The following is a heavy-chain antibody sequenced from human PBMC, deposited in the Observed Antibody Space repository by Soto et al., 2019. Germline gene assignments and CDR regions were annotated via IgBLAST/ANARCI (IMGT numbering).Heavy chain of an antibody. CDR1: GGSISSGGYY. D-gene: IGHD6-13*01. J-gene: IGHJ4*02. CDR2: IYYSGST. CDR3: ARAYSSSWYLDY. Sequence: PSETLSLTCTVSGGSISSGGYYWSWIRQHPGKGLEWIGYIYYSGSTYYNPSLKSRVTISVDTSKYQFSLKLSSVTAADTAVYYCARAYSSSWYLDYWGQGTPVTVSS. V-gene: IGHV4-31*03.